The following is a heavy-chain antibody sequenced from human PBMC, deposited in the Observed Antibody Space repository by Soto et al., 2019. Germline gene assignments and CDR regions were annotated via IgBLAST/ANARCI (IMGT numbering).Heavy chain of an antibody. J-gene: IGHJ4*02. CDR1: GESFSGYY. D-gene: IGHD5-12*01. Sequence: QVQLQQWGAGLLKPSETLSLTCAVYGESFSGYYWSWIRQPPGKGLEWIGEINHSGSTNYNPSLTSRVTMSVDTSKNQFSLKLSSVTAADTAMYYCAGNIVATISSFAYWGQGTLVTVSS. CDR2: INHSGST. CDR3: AGNIVATISSFAY. V-gene: IGHV4-34*02.